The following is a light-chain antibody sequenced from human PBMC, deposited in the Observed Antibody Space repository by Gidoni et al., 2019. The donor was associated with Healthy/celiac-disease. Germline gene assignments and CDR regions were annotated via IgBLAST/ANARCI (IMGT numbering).Light chain of an antibody. Sequence: EIVMTQSPTTLSVSPWERATLSFRSSQSVSSNLAWYQQKPGQAPRLLIYGASTRATGLPARFSGSGSGTEFTLTISSLQSEDFAIYYCQQYNNWWWAFGQGTKVEIK. J-gene: IGKJ1*01. V-gene: IGKV3-15*01. CDR3: QQYNNWWWA. CDR2: GAS. CDR1: QSVSSN.